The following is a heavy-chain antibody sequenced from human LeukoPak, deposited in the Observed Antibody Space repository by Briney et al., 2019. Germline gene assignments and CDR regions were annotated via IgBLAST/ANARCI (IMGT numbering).Heavy chain of an antibody. CDR2: ISYTEDAK. CDR1: GFTFSSYG. V-gene: IGHV3-30*18. J-gene: IGHJ2*01. D-gene: IGHD6-13*01. CDR3: AKEFSSRWSYWHFDL. Sequence: PGGSLRLSCVASGFTFSSYGMHWVRQAPGKGLEWVAVISYTEDAKIYADSVKGRFTISRDNPKNTLYLQMDSLRAEDPALYYCAKEFSSRWSYWHFDLWGRGTLVTVSS.